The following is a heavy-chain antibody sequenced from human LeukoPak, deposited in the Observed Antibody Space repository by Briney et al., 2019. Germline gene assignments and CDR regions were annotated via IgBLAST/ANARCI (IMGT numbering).Heavy chain of an antibody. CDR2: IYYSGST. D-gene: IGHD6-19*01. CDR1: GGSISSYY. J-gene: IGHJ4*02. Sequence: SETLSLTCTVSGGSISSYYWSWIRQPPGKGLEWIGYIYYSGSTNYNPSLKSRVTISVDTSKNQFSLKLSSVTAADTAVYYCARRAYSSGYYYFDYWGQGTQVTVSS. CDR3: ARRAYSSGYYYFDY. V-gene: IGHV4-59*08.